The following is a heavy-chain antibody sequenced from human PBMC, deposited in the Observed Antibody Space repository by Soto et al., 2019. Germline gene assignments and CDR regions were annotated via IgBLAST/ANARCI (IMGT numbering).Heavy chain of an antibody. CDR2: MSYDGSNK. V-gene: IGHV3-30*18. CDR3: AKDFHRAPGSLEWVLDY. J-gene: IGHJ4*01. Sequence: QVQLVESGGGVVQPGRSLRLSCAASGFTFSTYGMHWVRQAPGKGLEWLAVMSYDGSNKYYADSVRGRFTISRDNSKNTLYLQMNSLRGEDMAVYYCAKDFHRAPGSLEWVLDYWGQGTLVTVSS. CDR1: GFTFSTYG. D-gene: IGHD3-3*01.